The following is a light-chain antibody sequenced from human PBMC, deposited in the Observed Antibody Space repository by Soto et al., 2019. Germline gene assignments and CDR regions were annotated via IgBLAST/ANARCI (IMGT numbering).Light chain of an antibody. CDR3: QTWDTGARVV. J-gene: IGLJ2*01. V-gene: IGLV4-69*01. Sequence: QLVLTQSPSASASLGASVKLTCTLSSGHSSYAIAWHQQQPEKGPRYLMKLSSDGSHSKGDGIPDRFSGSSSGAERYPTISSLQSEDAADYYCQTWDTGARVVFGGGTKLTVL. CDR2: LSSDGSH. CDR1: SGHSSYA.